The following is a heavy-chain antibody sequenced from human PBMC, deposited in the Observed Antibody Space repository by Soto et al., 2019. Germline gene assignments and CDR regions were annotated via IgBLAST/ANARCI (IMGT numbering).Heavy chain of an antibody. CDR3: AKDGYCAHGVCYTFGYYFDS. Sequence: EVQLLESGGGLVQSGGSLRISCAASGFTFSSYAMSWVRQAPGKGLEWVSSTSGSGTYTYYADSVEGRFTISRDNAENTVYLQMDTMRADDTAVYYCAKDGYCAHGVCYTFGYYFDSWGQGTLVTVSS. CDR2: TSGSGTYT. V-gene: IGHV3-23*01. J-gene: IGHJ4*02. D-gene: IGHD2-8*01. CDR1: GFTFSSYA.